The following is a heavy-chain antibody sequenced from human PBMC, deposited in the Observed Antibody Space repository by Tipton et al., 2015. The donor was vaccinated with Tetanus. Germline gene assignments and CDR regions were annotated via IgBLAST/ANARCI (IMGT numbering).Heavy chain of an antibody. CDR3: ARAYDFWSGHLDF. CDR2: ASYSGSS. V-gene: IGHV4-61*08. D-gene: IGHD3-3*01. J-gene: IGHJ4*02. Sequence: TLSLNCTVSGGSVNSGGYYWSWIRQPPGKGLEWIGYASYSGSSNYNPSLKSRVIISIDASKNQFSLKLSSVAAADTAVYYCARAYDFWSGHLDFWGQGTLVTVSS. CDR1: GGSVNSGGYY.